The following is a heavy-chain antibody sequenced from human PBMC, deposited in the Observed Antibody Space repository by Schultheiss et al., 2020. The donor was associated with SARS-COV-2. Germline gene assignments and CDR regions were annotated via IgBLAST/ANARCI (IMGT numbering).Heavy chain of an antibody. D-gene: IGHD3-16*02. Sequence: GGFLRLSCAASGFTFSSYEMNWVRQAPGKGLEWVGRIRSKANSYATAYAASVKGRFTISRDDSKNTLYLQMNSLKTEDTAVYYCTTGYYDYVWGSYRYFDYWGQGTLVTVSS. CDR2: IRSKANSYAT. CDR1: GFTFSSYE. CDR3: TTGYYDYVWGSYRYFDY. V-gene: IGHV3-73*01. J-gene: IGHJ4*02.